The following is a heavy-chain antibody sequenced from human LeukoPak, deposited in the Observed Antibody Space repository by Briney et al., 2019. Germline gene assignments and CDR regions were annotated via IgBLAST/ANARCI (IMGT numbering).Heavy chain of an antibody. V-gene: IGHV3-30*03. D-gene: IGHD5-12*01. J-gene: IGHJ3*02. Sequence: PGGSLRLSCAASGFTFSSYGMHWVRQAPGKGLEWVAVISYDGSNKYYADSVKGRFTISRDNSKNTLYLQMNSLRAEDTAVYYCARKGPAGLRDAFDIWGQGTMVTVSS. CDR3: ARKGPAGLRDAFDI. CDR1: GFTFSSYG. CDR2: ISYDGSNK.